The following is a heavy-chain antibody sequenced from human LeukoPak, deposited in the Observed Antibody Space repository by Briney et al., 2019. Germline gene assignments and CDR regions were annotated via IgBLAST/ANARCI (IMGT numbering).Heavy chain of an antibody. J-gene: IGHJ4*02. D-gene: IGHD3-10*01. CDR1: DFTFTTSR. Sequence: GTSVKVSCKASDFTFTTSRMQWVRQARGQRLEWIGWIVVGSGNTNYAQKFQERVTITRDMSTSTAYMELSSLRSEDTAVYYCAAENYYGSGSLFWSQGTLVTVSS. CDR3: AAENYYGSGSLF. V-gene: IGHV1-58*02. CDR2: IVVGSGNT.